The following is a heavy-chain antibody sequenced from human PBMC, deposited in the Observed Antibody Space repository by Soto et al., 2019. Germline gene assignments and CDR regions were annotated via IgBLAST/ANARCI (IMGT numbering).Heavy chain of an antibody. CDR1: GGTFSSYT. CDR2: IIPILGIA. Sequence: QVQLVQSGAEVKKPGSSVKVSCKASGGTFSSYTISWVRQALGQGLEWMGRIIPILGIANYAQKFQGRVTITADKSTSTAYMELSSLRSEDTAVYYCARDQDYGDYYFDYWGQGTLVTVSS. J-gene: IGHJ4*02. CDR3: ARDQDYGDYYFDY. D-gene: IGHD4-17*01. V-gene: IGHV1-69*02.